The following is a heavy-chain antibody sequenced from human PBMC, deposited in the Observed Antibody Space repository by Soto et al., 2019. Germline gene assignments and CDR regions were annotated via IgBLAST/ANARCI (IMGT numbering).Heavy chain of an antibody. J-gene: IGHJ6*02. D-gene: IGHD1-7*01. V-gene: IGHV3-48*02. Sequence: GGSLRLSCAASGFTFSGYCIKWVRQAPGKGLEWVSCISRSSSTRYYAGSVKGRVTITGDHAKYSLYLQMNGLRDEDTAVYYCARDPQDWKYDPGNYYYYVMDVWGQGTTVTVP. CDR2: ISRSSSTR. CDR1: GFTFSGYC. CDR3: ARDPQDWKYDPGNYYYYVMDV.